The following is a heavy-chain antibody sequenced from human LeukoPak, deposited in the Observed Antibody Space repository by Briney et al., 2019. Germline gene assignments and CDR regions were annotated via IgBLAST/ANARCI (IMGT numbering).Heavy chain of an antibody. Sequence: PSETLSLTCTVSGGSISSSNYYWGWIRQPPGKGLEWIGSIYYSGTTYYSSSLKSRVIISVDTSMNQFSLKLSSVTATDTAVYYCARHEAQDFDYWGQGTLVTVAS. CDR1: GGSISSSNYY. CDR3: ARHEAQDFDY. J-gene: IGHJ4*02. V-gene: IGHV4-39*01. CDR2: IYYSGTT.